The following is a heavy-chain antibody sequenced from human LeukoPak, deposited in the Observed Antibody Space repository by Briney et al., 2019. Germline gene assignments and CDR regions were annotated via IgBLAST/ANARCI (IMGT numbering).Heavy chain of an antibody. CDR2: ISTDNGDT. CDR1: GYTFTTYG. V-gene: IGHV1-18*01. CDR3: ATGYNYEGFDY. J-gene: IGHJ4*02. D-gene: IGHD5-24*01. Sequence: ASVKVSCKSSGYTFTTYGITWVRQAPGQGLEWMGWISTDNGDTNYAQKLQGRVTTTTDTSTSTAYMELRSLRSDDTAVYYCATGYNYEGFDYWGQGTLVTVSS.